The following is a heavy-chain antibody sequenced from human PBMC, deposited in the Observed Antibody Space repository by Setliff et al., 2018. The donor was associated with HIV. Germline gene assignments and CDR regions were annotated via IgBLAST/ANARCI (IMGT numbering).Heavy chain of an antibody. J-gene: IGHJ6*03. CDR3: ARGGGSRAATSSYYYMDV. Sequence: SETLSLTCTVSGGSISSYYWSWIRQPPGKGLEWIGYIYYSGSTNYNPSLKSRVTISVDTSKNQFSLKLTSVTAADAAVYYCARGGGSRAATSSYYYMDVWGKGTTVTVSS. CDR1: GGSISSYY. CDR2: IYYSGST. D-gene: IGHD2-15*01. V-gene: IGHV4-59*08.